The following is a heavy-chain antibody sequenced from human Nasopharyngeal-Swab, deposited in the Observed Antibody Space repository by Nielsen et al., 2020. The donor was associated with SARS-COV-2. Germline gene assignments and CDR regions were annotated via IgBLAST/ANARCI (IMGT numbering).Heavy chain of an antibody. D-gene: IGHD3-3*01. CDR1: GFTFSSYS. CDR3: ASLRYYDFWSGYYPKDYYYYMDV. J-gene: IGHJ6*03. V-gene: IGHV3-21*01. CDR2: ISSSSSYI. Sequence: GEFLTISCAASGFTFSSYSMNWVSQAPGKGLEWVSSISSSSSYIYYADSVKGRFTISRDDAKNSLYLQMNSLRAEDTAVYYCASLRYYDFWSGYYPKDYYYYMDVWGKGTTVTVSS.